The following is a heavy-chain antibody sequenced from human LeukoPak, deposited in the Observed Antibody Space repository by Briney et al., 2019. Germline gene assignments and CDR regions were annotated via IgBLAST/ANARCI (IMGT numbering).Heavy chain of an antibody. CDR1: GFTFSSYG. D-gene: IGHD5-24*01. CDR2: ISYDGSNK. Sequence: GGSLRLSCAASGFTFSSYGMHWVRQAPGKGLERVAVISYDGSNKYYADSVKGRFTISRDNSKNTLYLQMNSLRAEDTAVYYCAKDRGWLQLNYWGQGTLVTVSS. J-gene: IGHJ4*02. CDR3: AKDRGWLQLNY. V-gene: IGHV3-30*18.